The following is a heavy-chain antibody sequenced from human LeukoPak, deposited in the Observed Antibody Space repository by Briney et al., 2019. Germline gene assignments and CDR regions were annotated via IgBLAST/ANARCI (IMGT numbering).Heavy chain of an antibody. CDR1: GFTFSSYS. CDR3: ARRGSGGDFDY. V-gene: IGHV3-48*04. Sequence: GGSLRLPCAASGFTFSSYSMNWVRQAPGRGLEWVSYISSSSSTIYYADSVKGRFTISRDNAKNSLYLQMNSLRAEDTAVYYCARRGSGGDFDYWGQGTLVTVSS. J-gene: IGHJ4*02. D-gene: IGHD3-10*01. CDR2: ISSSSSTI.